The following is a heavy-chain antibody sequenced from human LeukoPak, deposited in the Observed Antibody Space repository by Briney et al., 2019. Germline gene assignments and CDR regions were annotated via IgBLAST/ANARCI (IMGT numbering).Heavy chain of an antibody. Sequence: PSETLSLTCAVYGGSFSGYYWSWIRQPPGRGLEWIGEINHSGSTNYNPSLKSRVTISVDMSKNQFSLKLSSVTAADTAVYYCARSVYCSGGSCPFDYWGQGTLVTVSS. CDR1: GGSFSGYY. CDR2: INHSGST. CDR3: ARSVYCSGGSCPFDY. D-gene: IGHD2-15*01. J-gene: IGHJ4*02. V-gene: IGHV4-34*01.